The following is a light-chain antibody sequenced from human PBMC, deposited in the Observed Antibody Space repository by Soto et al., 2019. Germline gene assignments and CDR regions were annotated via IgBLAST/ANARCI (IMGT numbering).Light chain of an antibody. CDR1: QSVSSSY. V-gene: IGKV3-20*01. CDR3: QQYDSSPVT. Sequence: EIVLTHSPGTLSLSPGERATLSCRASQSVSSSYLAWYQQKPDQAPRLLIYGASSRATGIPDRFSGSGSGTDFTLTISRLEPEDFAVYYCQQYDSSPVTFGQGTKVEIK. J-gene: IGKJ1*01. CDR2: GAS.